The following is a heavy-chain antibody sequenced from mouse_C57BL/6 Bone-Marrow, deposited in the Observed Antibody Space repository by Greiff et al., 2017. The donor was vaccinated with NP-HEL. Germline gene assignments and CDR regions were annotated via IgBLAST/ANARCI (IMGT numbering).Heavy chain of an antibody. CDR2: ISNGGGST. Sequence: EVMLVESGGGLVQPGGSLKLSCAASGFTFSDYYMYWVRQTPEKRLEWVAYISNGGGSTYYPDTVKGRFTISRDNAKNTLYLQMSRLKSEDTAMYYCARRGGYYGNLFDYWGQGTTLTVSS. CDR1: GFTFSDYY. D-gene: IGHD2-1*01. V-gene: IGHV5-12*01. CDR3: ARRGGYYGNLFDY. J-gene: IGHJ2*01.